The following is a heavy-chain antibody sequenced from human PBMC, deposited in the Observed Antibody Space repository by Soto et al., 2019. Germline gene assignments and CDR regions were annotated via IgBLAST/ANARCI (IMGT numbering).Heavy chain of an antibody. CDR3: ASQPVVVVAATNDAFDI. CDR2: IYPGDSDT. Sequence: GESLKISCKGSGYSFTSYWIGWVRQMPGKGLEWMGIIYPGDSDTRYSPSFQDQVTISADKSISTAYLQWSSLKASDTAMYYCASQPVVVVAATNDAFDIWGQGTMVTVSS. CDR1: GYSFTSYW. J-gene: IGHJ3*02. D-gene: IGHD2-15*01. V-gene: IGHV5-51*01.